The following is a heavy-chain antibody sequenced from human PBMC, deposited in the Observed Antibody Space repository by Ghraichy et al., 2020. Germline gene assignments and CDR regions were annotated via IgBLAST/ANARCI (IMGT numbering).Heavy chain of an antibody. Sequence: ASVKVSCKASGYTFTSYGISWVRQAPGQGLEWMGWISAYNGNTNYAQKLQGRVTMTTDTSTSTAYMELRSLRSDDTAVYYCARFPDIGSSYDSSGYYYRSIYYYYYGMDVWGQGTTVTVSS. CDR3: ARFPDIGSSYDSSGYYYRSIYYYYYGMDV. J-gene: IGHJ6*02. CDR2: ISAYNGNT. CDR1: GYTFTSYG. V-gene: IGHV1-18*01. D-gene: IGHD3-22*01.